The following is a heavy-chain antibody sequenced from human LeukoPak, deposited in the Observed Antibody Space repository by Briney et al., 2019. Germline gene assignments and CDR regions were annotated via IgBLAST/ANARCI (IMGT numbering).Heavy chain of an antibody. Sequence: GASVKVSCKASGYTFTSYDINWVRQATGQGLEWMGWMNPNSGNTGYAQKFQGRVTMTRNTSISTAYMELSSLRSEDTAVYYCALIGYSSSWYLDGDYWGQGTLVTVSS. J-gene: IGHJ4*02. CDR3: ALIGYSSSWYLDGDY. D-gene: IGHD6-13*01. V-gene: IGHV1-8*01. CDR2: MNPNSGNT. CDR1: GYTFTSYD.